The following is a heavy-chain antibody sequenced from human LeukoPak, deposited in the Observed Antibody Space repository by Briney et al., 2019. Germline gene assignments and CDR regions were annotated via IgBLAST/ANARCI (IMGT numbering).Heavy chain of an antibody. CDR3: ARTKVRWDDY. V-gene: IGHV3-30-3*01. CDR2: ISYDGSNK. Sequence: PGRSLRLSCAASGFTFSSYAMHWVRQAPGKGLEWVAVISYDGSNKYYADSVKGRFTISRDNAKNSLYLQMSSLRAEDTAVYYCARTKVRWDDYWGQGTLVTVSS. J-gene: IGHJ4*02. D-gene: IGHD3-10*01. CDR1: GFTFSSYA.